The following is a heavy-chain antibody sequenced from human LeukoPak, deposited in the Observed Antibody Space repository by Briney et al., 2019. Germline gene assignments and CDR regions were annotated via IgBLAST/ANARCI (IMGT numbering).Heavy chain of an antibody. D-gene: IGHD1-26*01. Sequence: ASVKVSCKASGGTFSSYAISWVRQAPGQGLEWMGGIIPIFGTANYAQKFQGRVTITADESTSTAYMELSSLRSEDTAVYYCARVLPGIVGAGGVFDYWGQGTLVTVSS. J-gene: IGHJ4*02. CDR2: IIPIFGTA. V-gene: IGHV1-69*13. CDR1: GGTFSSYA. CDR3: ARVLPGIVGAGGVFDY.